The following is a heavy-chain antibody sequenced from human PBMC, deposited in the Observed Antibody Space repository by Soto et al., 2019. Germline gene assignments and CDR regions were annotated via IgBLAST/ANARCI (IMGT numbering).Heavy chain of an antibody. CDR2: ISGSGGST. V-gene: IGHV3-23*01. J-gene: IGHJ3*02. D-gene: IGHD4-17*01. CDR3: AKVMSGDYAAFHI. CDR1: GFTFSSYA. Sequence: EVQLLESGGGLVQPGGSLRLSCAASGFTFSSYAMSWVRQAPGKGLEWVSAISGSGGSTYYAESVKGRFAIYRDNSKNTRYLQMNSLRAEDTAVYYCAKVMSGDYAAFHIWGQGTMVTVSS.